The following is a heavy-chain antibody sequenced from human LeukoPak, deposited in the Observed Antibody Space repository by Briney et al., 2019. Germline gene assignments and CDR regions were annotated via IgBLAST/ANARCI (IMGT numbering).Heavy chain of an antibody. Sequence: ASVKVSCKASGYTFTSYGISWVRQAPGQGLEWMGWISAYNGNTNYAQKLQGRVTMTTDTSTSTAYMELRSLRAEDTAVYYCARDLEDCSGGSCYSWFDPWGQGTLVTVSS. CDR2: ISAYNGNT. D-gene: IGHD2-15*01. J-gene: IGHJ5*02. CDR1: GYTFTSYG. CDR3: ARDLEDCSGGSCYSWFDP. V-gene: IGHV1-18*01.